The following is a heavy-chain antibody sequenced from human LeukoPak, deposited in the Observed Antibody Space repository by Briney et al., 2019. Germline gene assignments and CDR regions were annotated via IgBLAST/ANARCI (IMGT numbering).Heavy chain of an antibody. CDR1: GFTFSTYS. Sequence: GGSLRLSCAASGFTFSTYSMNWVRQAPGKGREWVSYISSSSNTIYYADSVKGRFTISRDNAKNSLYLQMNSLRAEDTAVYYCARVGGDWRTGTYYYYYMDVWGKGTTVTVSS. D-gene: IGHD1/OR15-1a*01. V-gene: IGHV3-48*01. J-gene: IGHJ6*03. CDR3: ARVGGDWRTGTYYYYYMDV. CDR2: ISSSSNTI.